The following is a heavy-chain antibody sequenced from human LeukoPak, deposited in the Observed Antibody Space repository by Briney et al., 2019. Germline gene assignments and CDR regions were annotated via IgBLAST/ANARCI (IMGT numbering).Heavy chain of an antibody. D-gene: IGHD5-18*01. CDR1: GYAFTGYY. CDR3: ARDQGLPGGGYFQH. V-gene: IGHV1-2*06. Sequence: ASVKVSCKASGYAFTGYYMHWVRQAPGQGLEWMGRINPNSGGTNYAQKFQGRVTMTRDTSISTAYMELSRLRSDDTAVYYCARDQGLPGGGYFQHWGQGTLVTVS. CDR2: INPNSGGT. J-gene: IGHJ1*01.